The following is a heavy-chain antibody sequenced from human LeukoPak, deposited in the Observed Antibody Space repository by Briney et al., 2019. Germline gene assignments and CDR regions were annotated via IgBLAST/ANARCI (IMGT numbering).Heavy chain of an antibody. CDR2: INPNSGNT. CDR1: GYTFTTYD. Sequence: ASVKVSCKASGYTFTTYDINWVRQATGQGLEWMGWINPNSGNTGYAQKFQGRFTMTRNTSISTAYMELSSLRSEDTAVYYCTREGSGSYGDWGQGTLVTVSS. D-gene: IGHD1-26*01. CDR3: TREGSGSYGD. J-gene: IGHJ4*02. V-gene: IGHV1-8*01.